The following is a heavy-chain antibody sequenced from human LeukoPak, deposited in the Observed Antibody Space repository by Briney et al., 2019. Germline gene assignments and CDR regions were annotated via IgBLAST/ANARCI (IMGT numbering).Heavy chain of an antibody. V-gene: IGHV3-7*05. CDR1: GFTFGSYR. CDR3: ARDCTNGVCSTYNAFDI. CDR2: IKQDGSEK. J-gene: IGHJ3*02. D-gene: IGHD2-8*01. Sequence: PGGSLRLSCAASGFTFGSYRMSWVRQAPGKGLEWVANIKQDGSEKDYVDSVKGRFTISRDNAKNSLYLLMSSLRAEDTAVYYCARDCTNGVCSTYNAFDIWGQGTMVTVSS.